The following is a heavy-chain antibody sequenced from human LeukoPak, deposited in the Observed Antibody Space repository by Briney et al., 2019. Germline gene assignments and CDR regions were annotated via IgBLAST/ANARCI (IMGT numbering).Heavy chain of an antibody. D-gene: IGHD6-13*01. J-gene: IGHJ4*02. CDR3: ATGYSSTWYYFDY. CDR1: GDSISSYY. V-gene: IGHV4-59*01. Sequence: PSETLSLTCTVSGDSISSYYWSWIRQPAGKRLEWIGYIYHSGSTNYNPSLKSRVTISADTSKDQFSLKLASVTAADTAVYYCATGYSSTWYYFDYWGQGTLVTVSS. CDR2: IYHSGST.